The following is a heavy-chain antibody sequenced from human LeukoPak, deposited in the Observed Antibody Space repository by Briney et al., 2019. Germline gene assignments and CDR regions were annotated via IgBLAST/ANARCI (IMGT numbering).Heavy chain of an antibody. CDR1: GYTFTSYG. Sequence: ASVKVSCKASGYTFTSYGISWVRQAPGQGLEWMGWISAYNGNTNYARKLQGRVTMTTDTSTSTAYMELRSLRSDDTAVYYCARRYCSGGSCYFARHNWFDPWGQGTLVTVSS. CDR3: ARRYCSGGSCYFARHNWFDP. J-gene: IGHJ5*02. D-gene: IGHD2-15*01. CDR2: ISAYNGNT. V-gene: IGHV1-18*01.